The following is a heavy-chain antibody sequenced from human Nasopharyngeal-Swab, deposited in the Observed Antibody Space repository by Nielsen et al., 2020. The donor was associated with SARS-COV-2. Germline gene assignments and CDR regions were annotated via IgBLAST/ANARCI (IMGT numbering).Heavy chain of an antibody. Sequence: WIRQPPGKGLEWVGRIKSKTDGGTTDYAAPVKGRFTISRCDSKNTLYLQMNSLKTEDTAVYYCTTDLMYCSSTSCYSFDYWGQGTLVTVSS. CDR3: TTDLMYCSSTSCYSFDY. J-gene: IGHJ4*02. D-gene: IGHD2-2*01. CDR2: IKSKTDGGTT. V-gene: IGHV3-15*01.